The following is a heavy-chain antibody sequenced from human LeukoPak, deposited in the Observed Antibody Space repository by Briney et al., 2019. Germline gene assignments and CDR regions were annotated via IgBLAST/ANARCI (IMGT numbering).Heavy chain of an antibody. V-gene: IGHV1-8*01. CDR2: MNPNSGNT. Sequence: GASVKVSCKASGYTFTSYDINWVRQATGQGLEWMGWMNPNSGNTGYAQKFQGRVTMTRNTSISTAYMELSSLRSEDTAVYYCARGRADIVLMVYAILYNWFDPWGQGTLVTVTS. J-gene: IGHJ5*02. CDR3: ARGRADIVLMVYAILYNWFDP. CDR1: GYTFTSYD. D-gene: IGHD2-8*01.